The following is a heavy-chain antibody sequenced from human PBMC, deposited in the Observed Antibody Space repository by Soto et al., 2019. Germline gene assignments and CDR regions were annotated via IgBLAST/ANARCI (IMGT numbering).Heavy chain of an antibody. D-gene: IGHD5-18*01. CDR3: AGGGGGTASFDS. CDR1: GDSVSSGSYY. CDR2: IYYSGST. V-gene: IGHV4-61*01. J-gene: IGHJ4*02. Sequence: QVQLQESGPGLVKPSETLSLTCTVSGDSVSSGSYYWSWIRQPPGKGLDCIGYIYYSGSTTYIPSLKSRVRLSVDTSKNLLSLKLSSVTSADTAVYYCAGGGGGTASFDSWGQGTLVTVSS.